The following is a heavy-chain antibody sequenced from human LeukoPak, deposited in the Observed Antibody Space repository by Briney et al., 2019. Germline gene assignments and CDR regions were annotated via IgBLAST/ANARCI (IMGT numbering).Heavy chain of an antibody. D-gene: IGHD3-22*01. J-gene: IGHJ5*02. V-gene: IGHV4-39*01. CDR3: ARSSGYLFDP. Sequence: PSETLSLTCTVSGGSISSSSYYWGWIRQPPGEGLEWIGSIYYSATTYYNPSLKSRVSISVDTSKNQFSLKLSSVSAADTAVYYCARSSGYLFDPWGQGILVTVSS. CDR1: GGSISSSSYY. CDR2: IYYSATT.